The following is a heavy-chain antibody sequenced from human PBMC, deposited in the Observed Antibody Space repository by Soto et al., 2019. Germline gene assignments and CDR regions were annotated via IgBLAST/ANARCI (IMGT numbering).Heavy chain of an antibody. CDR3: ARGRVVGATCPFDY. CDR1: GFTFDDYG. Sequence: GGSLRLSCASSGFTFDDYGMSWVRQAPGKGLEWVSGINWNGGSTGYADSVKGRFTISRDNAKNSLYLQMNSLRAEDTALYYCARGRVVGATCPFDYWGQGTLVTVSS. D-gene: IGHD1-26*01. CDR2: INWNGGST. J-gene: IGHJ4*02. V-gene: IGHV3-20*04.